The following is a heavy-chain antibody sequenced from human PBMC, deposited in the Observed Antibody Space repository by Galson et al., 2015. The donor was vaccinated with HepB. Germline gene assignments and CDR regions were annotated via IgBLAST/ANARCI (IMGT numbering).Heavy chain of an antibody. D-gene: IGHD3-16*01. CDR3: ARGSRGGFDY. CDR1: GDSVSSNSAA. CDR2: TYYRSKWYN. Sequence: CAISGDSVSSNSAAWICIRQSPSRGFEWLGRTYYRSKWYNDYAVSVRSRVIIDPDTSKNQFSLQLNSVTPEDTAVYYCARGSRGGFDYWGQGTLVTVSS. J-gene: IGHJ4*02. V-gene: IGHV6-1*01.